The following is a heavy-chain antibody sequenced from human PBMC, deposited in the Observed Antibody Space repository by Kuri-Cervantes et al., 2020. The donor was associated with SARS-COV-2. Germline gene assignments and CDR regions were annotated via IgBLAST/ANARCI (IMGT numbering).Heavy chain of an antibody. CDR3: ARGRVYARRIYYYYYGMDV. CDR2: ISYDGSNK. CDR1: GFTFSRYA. J-gene: IGHJ6*02. Sequence: GGSLRLSCAASGFTFSRYAMHWVRQAPGKGLEWVAVISYDGSNKDYTASGKGRFTISRDNSQNTLYLQMKSLRTEDTALYYCARGRVYARRIYYYYYGMDVWGQGTTVTVSS. V-gene: IGHV3-30-3*01. D-gene: IGHD3-16*01.